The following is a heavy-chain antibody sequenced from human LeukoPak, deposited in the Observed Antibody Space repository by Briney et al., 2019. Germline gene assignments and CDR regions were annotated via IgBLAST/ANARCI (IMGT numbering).Heavy chain of an antibody. D-gene: IGHD3-22*01. J-gene: IGHJ4*02. Sequence: GASVKVSCKASGYTFTSYYMHWVRQAPGQGLEWMGIINPSGGSTSYAQKFQGRVTMTGDTSTSTVYMELSSLRSEDTAVYYCARGQVARDYYDSSGYYDYWGQGTLVTVSS. CDR2: INPSGGST. CDR3: ARGQVARDYYDSSGYYDY. V-gene: IGHV1-46*01. CDR1: GYTFTSYY.